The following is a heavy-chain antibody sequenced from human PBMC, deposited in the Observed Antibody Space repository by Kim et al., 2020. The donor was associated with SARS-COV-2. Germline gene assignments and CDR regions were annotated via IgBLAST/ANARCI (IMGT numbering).Heavy chain of an antibody. CDR1: GFTFSSYA. V-gene: IGHV3-23*01. J-gene: IGHJ6*02. Sequence: GGSLRLSCAASGFTFSSYAMSWVRQAPGKGLEWVSAISGSGGSTYYADSVKGRFTISRDNSKNTLYLQMNSLRAEDTAVYYCAQEMTYCSSTSCYWGDFYYGMDVWGQGTTVTVSS. D-gene: IGHD2-2*01. CDR3: AQEMTYCSSTSCYWGDFYYGMDV. CDR2: ISGSGGST.